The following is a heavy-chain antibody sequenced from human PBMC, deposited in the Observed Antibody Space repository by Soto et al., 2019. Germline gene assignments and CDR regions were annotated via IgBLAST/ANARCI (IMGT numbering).Heavy chain of an antibody. CDR1: GFIFSSCA. CDR2: IIASDGST. CDR3: AKGRSYYYYYGVDV. J-gene: IGHJ6*02. Sequence: EVQLLESGGGLVQPGGSLRLSCAASGFIFSSCAMGWVRQAPGKGLEWVAGIIASDGSTYYAYAVKGRFTISRDNYKSTLYLQINSLRAEDTALYSCAKGRSYYYYYGVDVWGQGTTVTVSS. V-gene: IGHV3-23*01.